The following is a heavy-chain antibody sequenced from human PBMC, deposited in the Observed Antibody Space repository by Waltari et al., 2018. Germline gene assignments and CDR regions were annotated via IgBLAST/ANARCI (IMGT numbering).Heavy chain of an antibody. J-gene: IGHJ4*02. D-gene: IGHD3-3*01. Sequence: EVQLAESGGGLVQPGGSLSLSCAASGCPFGTYWMTWVRQATGNGREWVANINQDGSETYYADSLKGRFTISRDNAKNSLYLQMNSLRAEDTALYYCARDHVFRGDFWSGYYDSWGQGTLVTVSS. V-gene: IGHV3-7*01. CDR2: INQDGSET. CDR1: GCPFGTYW. CDR3: ARDHVFRGDFWSGYYDS.